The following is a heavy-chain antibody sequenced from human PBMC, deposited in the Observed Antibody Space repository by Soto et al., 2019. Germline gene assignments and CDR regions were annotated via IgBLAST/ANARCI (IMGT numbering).Heavy chain of an antibody. CDR2: IYYSGST. CDR1: GGSISSSSYY. CDR3: ARLVPAASYYYYYGMDV. D-gene: IGHD2-2*01. V-gene: IGHV4-39*01. J-gene: IGHJ6*02. Sequence: SETLSLTCTVSGGSISSSSYYWGWIRQPPGKGLEWIGSIYYSGSTYYNPSLKSRVTISVDTSKNQFSLKLSSVTAADTAVYYCARLVPAASYYYYYGMDVWGQGTTVTVSS.